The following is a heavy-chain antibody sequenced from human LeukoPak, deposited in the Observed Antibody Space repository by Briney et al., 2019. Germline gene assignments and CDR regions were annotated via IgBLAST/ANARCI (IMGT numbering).Heavy chain of an antibody. V-gene: IGHV1-69*13. CDR1: GGTFSSYA. J-gene: IGHJ4*02. Sequence: ASVKVSCKASGGTFSSYAISWVRQAPGQGLEWMGGIIPIFGTANYAQKFQGRVTITADESTSTAYMELSSLRSEDTAVYYCARGVQLWGPLDYWGQGTLVTVSS. CDR2: IIPIFGTA. D-gene: IGHD5-18*01. CDR3: ARGVQLWGPLDY.